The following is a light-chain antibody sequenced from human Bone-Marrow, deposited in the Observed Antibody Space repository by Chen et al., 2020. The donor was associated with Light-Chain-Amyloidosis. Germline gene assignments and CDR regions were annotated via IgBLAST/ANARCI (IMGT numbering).Light chain of an antibody. J-gene: IGKJ4*01. Sequence: EIVLMQSPGTLSSSPGEGANLSCRASQTISSNYLTWYQQKFGQAPRLLIYGSYSRATGIPDRFTGSGSGTDFTLTINRLEPEDFAMYYCQQYGTSPLTFGGGTKVEIK. CDR1: QTISSNY. CDR2: GSY. V-gene: IGKV3-20*01. CDR3: QQYGTSPLT.